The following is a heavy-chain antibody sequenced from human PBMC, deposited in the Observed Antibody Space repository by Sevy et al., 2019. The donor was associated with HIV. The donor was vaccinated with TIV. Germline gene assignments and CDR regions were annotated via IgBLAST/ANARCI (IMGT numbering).Heavy chain of an antibody. CDR2: IIPSFGTT. V-gene: IGHV1-69*13. J-gene: IGHJ4*02. Sequence: ASVKVSCKASADTFSSYAINWVRQAPGQGLEWMGGIIPSFGTTKYRQRFQGRVTITAVESTSTAYMELSSLRSEDSAVFYCARGGIGDYSKYFEYWGQGTLVTVSS. CDR1: ADTFSSYA. D-gene: IGHD4-4*01. CDR3: ARGGIGDYSKYFEY.